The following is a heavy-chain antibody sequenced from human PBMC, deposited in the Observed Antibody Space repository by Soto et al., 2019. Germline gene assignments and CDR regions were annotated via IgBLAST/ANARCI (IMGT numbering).Heavy chain of an antibody. J-gene: IGHJ4*02. D-gene: IGHD3-3*01. CDR3: ARFFHSFDY. Sequence: VGSLRLSCAASGFTVSTKYMSWVRQAPGKGLEWVSVIYSGGSTYYADSVKGRFTISRDNSKSTLYLQMNSLRAEDTAVYYCARFFHSFDYWGQGTLVTVSS. CDR1: GFTVSTKY. CDR2: IYSGGST. V-gene: IGHV3-66*02.